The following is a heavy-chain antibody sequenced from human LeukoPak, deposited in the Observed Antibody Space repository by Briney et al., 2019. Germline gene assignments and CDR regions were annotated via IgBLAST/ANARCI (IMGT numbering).Heavy chain of an antibody. CDR1: GFTFSSYA. D-gene: IGHD6-19*01. J-gene: IGHJ4*02. Sequence: GGSLRLSCAASGFTFSSYAMSWVRQAPGKGLEWVSAISGSGGSTYYADSVKGRFTISRDNSKNTLYLQMNSLTAEDTAVYYCAKGTAVADIYFDYWGQGTLVTVSS. CDR2: ISGSGGST. CDR3: AKGTAVADIYFDY. V-gene: IGHV3-23*01.